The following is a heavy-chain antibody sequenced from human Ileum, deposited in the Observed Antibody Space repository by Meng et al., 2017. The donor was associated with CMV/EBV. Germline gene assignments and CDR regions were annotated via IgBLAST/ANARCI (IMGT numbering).Heavy chain of an antibody. V-gene: IGHV4-30-4*08. CDR1: GASISSGAYY. Sequence: QVQLKESGPGLVKHSGTLSLTCTVSGASISSGAYYWTWIRQPPGKGLEWIGYIYYTGATYYRPSLESRIVISSDTSKNHFSLTLTSVTAADTAVYFCARAKQAAENFDSWGQGTLVTVSS. J-gene: IGHJ4*02. D-gene: IGHD6-13*01. CDR3: ARAKQAAENFDS. CDR2: IYYTGAT.